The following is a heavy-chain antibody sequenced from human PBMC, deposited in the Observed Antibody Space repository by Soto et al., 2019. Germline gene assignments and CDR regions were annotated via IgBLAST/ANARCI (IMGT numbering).Heavy chain of an antibody. CDR2: ISRDGGTK. V-gene: IGHV3-30*03. J-gene: IGHJ4*02. D-gene: IGHD2-8*02. Sequence: PGGSPRLSSAVHGLSVSTYGMHWVRQAPGKGLEWVAVISRDGGTKYYADSVKGRFTISRDNSRNTLFLEMNSLRGDDMAVYYCTGEVASGYWGQGT. CDR1: GLSVSTYG. CDR3: TGEVASGY.